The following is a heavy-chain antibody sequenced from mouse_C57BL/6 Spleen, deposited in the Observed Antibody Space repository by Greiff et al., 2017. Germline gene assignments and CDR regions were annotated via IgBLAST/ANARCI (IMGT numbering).Heavy chain of an antibody. CDR3: ARDLRGYGSSYAMDY. Sequence: EVQGVESGGGLVKPGGSLKLSCAASGFTFSSYAMSWVRQTPEKRLEWVATISDGGSYTYYPDNVKGRFTISRDNAKNNLYLQMSHLKSEDTAMYYCARDLRGYGSSYAMDYWGQGTSVTVSS. V-gene: IGHV5-4*01. D-gene: IGHD1-1*01. CDR1: GFTFSSYA. J-gene: IGHJ4*01. CDR2: ISDGGSYT.